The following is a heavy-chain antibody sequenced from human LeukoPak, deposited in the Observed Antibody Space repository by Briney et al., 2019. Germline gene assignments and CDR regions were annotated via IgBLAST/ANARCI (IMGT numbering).Heavy chain of an antibody. CDR3: TRRRYSGSYDYFDY. V-gene: IGHV3-73*01. Sequence: GGSLRLSCAASGFTFSGSAMRWVRQASGKGLEWVGRIRSKANSYATAYAASVKGRFTISRDDSKNTAYLQMNSLKTEDTAVYYCTRRRYSGSYDYFDYWGQGTLVTVSS. CDR2: IRSKANSYAT. J-gene: IGHJ4*02. CDR1: GFTFSGSA. D-gene: IGHD1-26*01.